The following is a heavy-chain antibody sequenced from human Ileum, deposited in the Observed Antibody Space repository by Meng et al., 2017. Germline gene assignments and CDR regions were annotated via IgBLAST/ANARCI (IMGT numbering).Heavy chain of an antibody. V-gene: IGHV3-23*01. CDR3: ARGNRIFGELSD. CDR1: GFTFSLYA. D-gene: IGHD3-10*01. J-gene: IGHJ4*02. CDR2: ISDSAGNI. Sequence: GGSLRLSCAASGFTFSLYAMTWVRQSPRKGLEWVSAISDSAGNIYYADSVQGRFRISRDNSKNTLFLEMNSLRAEDTALYFCARGNRIFGELSDWGQGTLVTVSS.